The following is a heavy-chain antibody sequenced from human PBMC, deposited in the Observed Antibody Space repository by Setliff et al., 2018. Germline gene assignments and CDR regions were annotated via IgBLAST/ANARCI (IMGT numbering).Heavy chain of an antibody. D-gene: IGHD6-13*01. J-gene: IGHJ1*01. Sequence: GASVKVSCKASGYTFIGYYMYWVRQAPGQGLEWMGRINPNSGGTEYAQKFQGRVTMTRDTPISTVYMELSSLRSDDTAVYYCARAGQLDYFQHWGQGTLVTVSS. V-gene: IGHV1-2*06. CDR1: GYTFIGYY. CDR3: ARAGQLDYFQH. CDR2: INPNSGGT.